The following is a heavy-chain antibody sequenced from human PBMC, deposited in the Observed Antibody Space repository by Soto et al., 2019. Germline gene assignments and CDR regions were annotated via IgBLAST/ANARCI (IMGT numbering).Heavy chain of an antibody. CDR2: ISGYNGHT. D-gene: IGHD3-16*01. CDR1: GYTFTTYG. V-gene: IGHV1-18*01. CDR3: AREGEMPYYYYGVDV. J-gene: IGHJ6*02. Sequence: QVQLVQSGAEVRKPGASVKVSCKASGYTFTTYGISWVRQAPGQGLEWMGWISGYNGHTKYAQKFQGRVTMTTDTSXXTVYMDLRSLRSDDTAVYYCAREGEMPYYYYGVDVWGQGTTVTVSS.